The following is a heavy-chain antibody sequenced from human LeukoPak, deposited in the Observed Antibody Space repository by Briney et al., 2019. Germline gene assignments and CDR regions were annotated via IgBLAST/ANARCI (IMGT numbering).Heavy chain of an antibody. CDR3: AKDAASYYGSGSYPGY. CDR2: FCGSGGST. J-gene: IGHJ4*02. Sequence: GGSLRLSCAAPGFTFCSYAMSWVRQAPGKGLEGVSAFCGSGGSTYYADSVKGRFTISRDNSKNTLYLQMNSLRAEDTAVYYCAKDAASYYGSGSYPGYWGQGTLVTVSS. CDR1: GFTFCSYA. V-gene: IGHV3-23*01. D-gene: IGHD3-10*01.